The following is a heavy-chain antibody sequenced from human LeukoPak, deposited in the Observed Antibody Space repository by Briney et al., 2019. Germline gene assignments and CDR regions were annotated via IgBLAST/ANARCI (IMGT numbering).Heavy chain of an antibody. CDR2: ICSSSTYT. D-gene: IGHD2-21*02. CDR3: VRGEEIVVVTATGY. J-gene: IGHJ4*02. CDR1: GFTFSDYY. Sequence: GGSLRHSCVASGFTFSDYYMSWIRQAPGKGLEWLSYICSSSTYTKYADSVKGRFTLSRDKAKNSLYLQMNSLRDEHTDVYYCVRGEEIVVVTATGYGGQGTLVTVSS. V-gene: IGHV3-11*05.